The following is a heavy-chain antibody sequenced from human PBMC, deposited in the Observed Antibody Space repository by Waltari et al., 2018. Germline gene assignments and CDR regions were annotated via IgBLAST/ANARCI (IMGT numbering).Heavy chain of an antibody. D-gene: IGHD2-15*01. CDR2: IRSKADGGTI. CDR3: TREGSCGGVICYYNLG. Sequence: GKGLEWVGFIRSKADGGTIQYAASVKGRFIISRDDSKSIAYLQMNSLKTEDTAVYYCTREGSCGGVICYYNLGWGQGTLVTVSS. V-gene: IGHV3-49*02. J-gene: IGHJ4*02.